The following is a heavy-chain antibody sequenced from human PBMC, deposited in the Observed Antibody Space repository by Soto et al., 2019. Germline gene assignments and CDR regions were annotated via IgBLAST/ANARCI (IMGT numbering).Heavy chain of an antibody. V-gene: IGHV1-18*01. CDR1: GYTFTSYG. CDR2: ISDYNGNT. J-gene: IGHJ4*02. Sequence: QVQLVQSGAEVKKPGASVKVSCKASGYTFTSYGISWVRQAPGQGLEWMGWISDYNGNTNYAQKLQGRVTITTDTSTSTAYMERRSLRSDDTAVYCCAREKVARYSSGWYGPFDHSGQGALVTVS. CDR3: AREKVARYSSGWYGPFDH. D-gene: IGHD6-19*01.